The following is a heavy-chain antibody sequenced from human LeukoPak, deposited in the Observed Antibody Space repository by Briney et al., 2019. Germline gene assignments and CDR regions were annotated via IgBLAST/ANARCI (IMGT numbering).Heavy chain of an antibody. J-gene: IGHJ5*02. V-gene: IGHV1-2*02. CDR3: ARDRGRSTLLPNWFDP. CDR2: INPNSGGT. D-gene: IGHD2-15*01. CDR1: GYTFTGYY. Sequence: GASVKVSCKASGYTFTGYYMHWVRQAPGQGLEWMGWINPNSGGTNYAQKFQGRVTMTRDTSISTAYMELSSLRSEDTAVYYCARDRGRSTLLPNWFDPWGQGTLVTVSS.